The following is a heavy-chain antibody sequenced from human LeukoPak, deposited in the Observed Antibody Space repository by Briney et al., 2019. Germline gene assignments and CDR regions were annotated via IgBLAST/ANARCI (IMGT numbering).Heavy chain of an antibody. D-gene: IGHD1-26*01. J-gene: IGHJ4*02. Sequence: SETLSLTCTVSGGSISSGSYYWSWIRQPAGKGLEWIGRIFTSGSTNYNPSLKSRVTISVDTSKNQFSLKLSSVTAADTAVYYCAREGGSYFRDYWGQGTLVTVSS. CDR1: GGSISSGSYY. V-gene: IGHV4-61*02. CDR2: IFTSGST. CDR3: AREGGSYFRDY.